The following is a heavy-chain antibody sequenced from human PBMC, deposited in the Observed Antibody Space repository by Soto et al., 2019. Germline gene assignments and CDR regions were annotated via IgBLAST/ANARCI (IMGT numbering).Heavy chain of an antibody. CDR3: ARQASHRHGGGGWFDP. CDR1: GFTFSAYD. CDR2: IGTQHDT. Sequence: EVQLVESGGGLVQPGGSLRLSCAASGFTFSAYDMHWVRQATGKGLEWVSAIGTQHDTYYPDSVKGRFTISRENAKNSLYLQKNSPRGGDTAVYYCARQASHRHGGGGWFDPWGQGTLVTVSS. D-gene: IGHD3-16*01. J-gene: IGHJ5*02. V-gene: IGHV3-13*01.